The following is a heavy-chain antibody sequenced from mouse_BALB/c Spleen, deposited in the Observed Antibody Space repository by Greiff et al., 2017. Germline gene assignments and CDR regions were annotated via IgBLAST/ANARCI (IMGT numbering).Heavy chain of an antibody. CDR3: ARMELYYYGSSDY. V-gene: IGHV1-9*01. Sequence: VQLQQSGAELMKPGASVKISCKATGYTFSSYWIEWVKQRPGHGLEWIGEILPGSGSTNYNEKFKGKATFTADTSSNTAYMQLSSLTSEDSAVYYCARMELYYYGSSDYWGQGTTLTVSS. CDR1: GYTFSSYW. CDR2: ILPGSGST. J-gene: IGHJ2*01. D-gene: IGHD1-1*01.